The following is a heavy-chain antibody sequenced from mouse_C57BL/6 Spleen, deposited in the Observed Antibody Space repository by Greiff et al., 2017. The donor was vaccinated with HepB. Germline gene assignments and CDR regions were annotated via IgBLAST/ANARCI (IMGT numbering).Heavy chain of an antibody. J-gene: IGHJ1*03. CDR3: ARFYDEGYFDV. CDR1: GYSITSGYY. V-gene: IGHV3-6*01. Sequence: DVKLQESGPGLVKPSQSLSLTCSVTGYSITSGYYWNWIRQFPGNKLEWMGYISYDGSNNYNPSLKNRISITRDTSKNQFFLKLNSVTTEDTATYYCARFYDEGYFDVWGTGTTVTVSS. CDR2: ISYDGSN. D-gene: IGHD2-3*01.